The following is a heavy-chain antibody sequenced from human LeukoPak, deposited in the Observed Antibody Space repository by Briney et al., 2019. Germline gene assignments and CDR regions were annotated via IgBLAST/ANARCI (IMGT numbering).Heavy chain of an antibody. CDR3: AARRLTVTTEIDY. CDR2: IYYSGST. D-gene: IGHD4-17*01. J-gene: IGHJ4*02. V-gene: IGHV4-39*01. Sequence: PSETLSLTCTVSGGSISSSRYYWGWIRQPPGKGLEWIGSIYYSGSTYYNPSLKSRVTISVDTSKNQFSLKLSSVTAADTAVYYCAARRLTVTTEIDYWGQGTLVTVSS. CDR1: GGSISSSRYY.